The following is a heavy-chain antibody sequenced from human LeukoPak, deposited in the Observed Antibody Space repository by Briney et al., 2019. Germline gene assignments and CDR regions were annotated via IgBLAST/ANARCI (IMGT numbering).Heavy chain of an antibody. CDR3: ARGYYSTMTHAFDI. CDR2: IYHSGST. V-gene: IGHV4-30-2*01. Sequence: PSQTLSLTCTVSGGSISSGGYYWSWIRQPPGKGLEWIGYIYHSGSTYYNPSLKSRVTISVDRSKNQFSLKLSSVTAADTAVYYCARGYYSTMTHAFDIWGQGTMVTVSS. CDR1: GGSISSGGYY. J-gene: IGHJ3*02. D-gene: IGHD3-22*01.